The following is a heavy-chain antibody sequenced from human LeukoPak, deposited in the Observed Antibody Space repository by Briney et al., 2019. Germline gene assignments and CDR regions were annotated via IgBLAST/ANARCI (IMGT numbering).Heavy chain of an antibody. D-gene: IGHD1/OR15-1a*01. CDR2: IKSKTDGGTT. Sequence: GGSLRLSCAASGFTFSHVWMSWVRQAPGKGLEWVGRIKSKTDGGTTDYAGFVKGRFTISRDDSKNTLYLQMNSLNIEDTAVYYCTTVTLTTIGWNNWGQGTLVTVSS. CDR1: GFTFSHVW. V-gene: IGHV3-15*01. J-gene: IGHJ4*02. CDR3: TTVTLTTIGWNN.